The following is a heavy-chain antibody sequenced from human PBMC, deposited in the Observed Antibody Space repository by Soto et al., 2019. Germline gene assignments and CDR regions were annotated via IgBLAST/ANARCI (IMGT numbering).Heavy chain of an antibody. J-gene: IGHJ4*02. CDR1: GYTFTTYG. Sequence: QVQLVQSGGEVKKPGASVKVSCKTSGYTFTTYGISWVRQAPGQGLEWVGWISAYSGKTHYAQKFQGKVTMTTDTSTNTAYVELRRLRSDDTAVYYCARDPYLGDHQYWGQGTLVTVSS. CDR3: ARDPYLGDHQY. D-gene: IGHD3-16*01. V-gene: IGHV1-18*01. CDR2: ISAYSGKT.